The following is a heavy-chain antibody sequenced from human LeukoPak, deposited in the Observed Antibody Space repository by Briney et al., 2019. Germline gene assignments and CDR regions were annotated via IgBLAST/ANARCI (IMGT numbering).Heavy chain of an antibody. J-gene: IGHJ4*02. D-gene: IGHD7-27*01. Sequence: GGSLRLSCAASGFTFSSYWMHWVRQAPGKGLEWVASVKQDGSEKYYVDSVKGRFTISRDNAKNSLSLQMSSLRAEDTAMYYCARGDAWGLFDYWGQGTLVTVSP. CDR3: ARGDAWGLFDY. CDR1: GFTFSSYW. CDR2: VKQDGSEK. V-gene: IGHV3-7*01.